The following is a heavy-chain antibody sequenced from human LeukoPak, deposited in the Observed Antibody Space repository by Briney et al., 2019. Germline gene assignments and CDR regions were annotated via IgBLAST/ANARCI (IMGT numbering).Heavy chain of an antibody. CDR3: ARKVPNDSSGYYYRGQFDP. J-gene: IGHJ5*02. CDR1: GGTFSSYA. D-gene: IGHD3-22*01. CDR2: IIPIFGTA. Sequence: SVKVSCKASGGTFSSYAISWVRQAPGQGLEWMGGIIPIFGTANYAQKFQGRVTITADKSTSTAYMELSSLRSEDTAAYYCARKVPNDSSGYYYRGQFDPWGQGTLVTVSS. V-gene: IGHV1-69*06.